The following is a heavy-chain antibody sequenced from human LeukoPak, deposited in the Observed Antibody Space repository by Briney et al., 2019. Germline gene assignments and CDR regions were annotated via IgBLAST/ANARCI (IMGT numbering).Heavy chain of an antibody. CDR3: ARGGGGSPVFGVVIAYFDY. Sequence: SETLSLXCTVSGGSISSYYWSWIRQPPGKGLEWIGYIYYSGSTNYNPSLKSRVTISVDTSKNQFSLKLSSVTAADTAVYYCARGGGGSPVFGVVIAYFDYWGQGTLVTVSS. CDR1: GGSISSYY. D-gene: IGHD3-3*01. CDR2: IYYSGST. V-gene: IGHV4-59*01. J-gene: IGHJ4*02.